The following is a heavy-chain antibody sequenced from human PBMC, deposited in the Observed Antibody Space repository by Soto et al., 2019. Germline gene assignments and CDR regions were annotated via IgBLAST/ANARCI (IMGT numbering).Heavy chain of an antibody. CDR2: ISSSSSYI. D-gene: IGHD2-2*01. J-gene: IGHJ3*02. Sequence: EVQLVESGGGLVKPGGSLRLSCAASGFTFSSYSMNWVRQAPGKGLEWVSSISSSSSYIYYADSVKGRFTISRDNAKNPLYLQMNSLRAADTAVYYCARGDYARQNAFDIWGQGTMVTVSS. CDR3: ARGDYARQNAFDI. V-gene: IGHV3-21*01. CDR1: GFTFSSYS.